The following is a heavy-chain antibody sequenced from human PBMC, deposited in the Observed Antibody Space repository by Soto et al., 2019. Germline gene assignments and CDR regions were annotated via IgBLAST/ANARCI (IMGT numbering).Heavy chain of an antibody. D-gene: IGHD6-13*01. Sequence: QVQLQQWGAGLLKPSATLSLTCAVYGGSCSGYYWSWIRQPPGKGLEWIGEINHSGSTNYNPSLKSRVNISVDTSKNPFSLKLSSVTAADTAVYYCARGLIAAAGTGWGQVTLVTVSS. CDR2: INHSGST. CDR1: GGSCSGYY. V-gene: IGHV4-34*01. CDR3: ARGLIAAAGTG. J-gene: IGHJ4*02.